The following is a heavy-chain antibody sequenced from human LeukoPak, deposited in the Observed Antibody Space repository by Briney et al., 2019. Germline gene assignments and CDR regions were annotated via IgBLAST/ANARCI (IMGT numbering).Heavy chain of an antibody. J-gene: IGHJ6*03. D-gene: IGHD2-2*01. CDR3: ARAGRIVVVPAADYYYYMDV. CDR2: INPNSGGT. CDR1: GYTFTSYG. V-gene: IGHV1-2*02. Sequence: RASVKVSCKASGYTFTSYGISWVRQAPGQGLEWMGWINPNSGGTNYAQKFQGRVTMTRDTSISTAYMELSRLRSDDTAVYYCARAGRIVVVPAADYYYYMDVWGKGTTVTISS.